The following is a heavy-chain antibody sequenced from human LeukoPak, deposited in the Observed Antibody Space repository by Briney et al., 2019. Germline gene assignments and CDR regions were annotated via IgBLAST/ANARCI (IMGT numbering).Heavy chain of an antibody. CDR2: IKQDGREK. D-gene: IGHD1-26*01. V-gene: IGHV3-7*01. Sequence: GGSLRLSCAASGFTFSSYWMSWVRQAPGKGLEWVANIKQDGREKYYVDSVKGRFTISRDHGKNSVYLQMNSLRAEDTAVYYCARDRVGATHRATDYWGQGTLVTVSS. CDR1: GFTFSSYW. CDR3: ARDRVGATHRATDY. J-gene: IGHJ4*02.